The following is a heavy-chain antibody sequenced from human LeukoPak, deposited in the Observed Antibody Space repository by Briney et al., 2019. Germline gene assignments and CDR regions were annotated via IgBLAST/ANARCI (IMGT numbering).Heavy chain of an antibody. J-gene: IGHJ4*02. CDR2: IYYSGST. CDR1: GGSISNYY. D-gene: IGHD5-18*01. CDR3: AWGYAYGPNYYFDY. V-gene: IGHV4-59*01. Sequence: KPSETLSLTCSFSGGSISNYYWSWVRQPPGKGLEWIGYIYYSGSTDYNPSLKSRVTISIDTSKNHFSLRLSSVTAADTASYYCAWGYAYGPNYYFDYWGQGTLVTVSS.